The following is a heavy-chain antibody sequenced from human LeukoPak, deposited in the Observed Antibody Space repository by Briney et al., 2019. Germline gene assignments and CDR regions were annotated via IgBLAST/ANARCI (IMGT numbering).Heavy chain of an antibody. J-gene: IGHJ4*02. Sequence: GGSLRLSCAASGFIFSNYGMHWVRQAPGKGLEWVAFIRYDGSNKYYADSVKGRFTIFRDNSKNTLYLQMNSLRFEDTAVYYCAKGDSGSYSGVVDYWGQGTLVTVSS. V-gene: IGHV3-30*02. CDR3: AKGDSGSYSGVVDY. CDR1: GFIFSNYG. D-gene: IGHD1-26*01. CDR2: IRYDGSNK.